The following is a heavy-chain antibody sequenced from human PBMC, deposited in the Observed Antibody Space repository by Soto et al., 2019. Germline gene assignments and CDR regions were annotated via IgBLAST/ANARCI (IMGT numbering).Heavy chain of an antibody. CDR1: GGSVSGYYSGYY. CDR2: INDSGST. D-gene: IGHD5-12*01. Sequence: SETLSLTCVLYGGSVSGYYSGYYLSWIRQPPGKGLEWIGEINDSGSTNYNPSLKSRLIISVDTSKNQISLKLNSVTDADAAVYYCASLGYNYDRAFDIWGQGTMVTVSS. V-gene: IGHV4-34*01. J-gene: IGHJ3*02. CDR3: ASLGYNYDRAFDI.